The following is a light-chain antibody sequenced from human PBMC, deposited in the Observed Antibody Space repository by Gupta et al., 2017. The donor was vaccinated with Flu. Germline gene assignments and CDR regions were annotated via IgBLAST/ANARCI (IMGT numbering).Light chain of an antibody. CDR2: GAS. Sequence: EIEMMQSPATLSVSPGERATVSCRASENIKSNLAWYQLKPGQTPRLLIYGASTTAIGIPARFSGSGSGTEFTLTISSLQSEDVAVYYCQQYNNWPPRYTFGQGTKLEIK. J-gene: IGKJ2*01. V-gene: IGKV3-15*01. CDR3: QQYNNWPPRYT. CDR1: ENIKSN.